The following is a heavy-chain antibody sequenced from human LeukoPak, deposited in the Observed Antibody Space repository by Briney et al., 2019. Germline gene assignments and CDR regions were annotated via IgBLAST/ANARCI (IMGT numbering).Heavy chain of an antibody. CDR2: INPNSGGT. D-gene: IGHD6-13*01. CDR1: GYTFTGYY. Sequence: ASVKVSCKASGYTFTGYYMHWVRQAPGQGLEWMGWINPNSGGTNYAQKFQGRVTMTRDTSTSTAYMELRSLRSDDTAMYYCASSKWSAGGDYYHYMDVWGKGTTVTVSS. J-gene: IGHJ6*03. V-gene: IGHV1-2*02. CDR3: ASSKWSAGGDYYHYMDV.